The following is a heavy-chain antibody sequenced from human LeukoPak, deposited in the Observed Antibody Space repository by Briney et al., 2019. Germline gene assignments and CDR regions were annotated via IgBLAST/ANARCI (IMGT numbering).Heavy chain of an antibody. CDR3: VRDWFGEFH. CDR2: ISSDGSST. CDR1: GFTFSSSW. V-gene: IGHV3-74*01. D-gene: IGHD3-10*01. J-gene: IGHJ4*02. Sequence: PGGSLGLSCAASGFTFSSSWMHWVRQAPGKGLVWVSRISSDGSSTIYADSVKGRFTISRDNAKSTLYLQMSSLRAEDTAVYYCVRDWFGEFHWGQGTLVTVSS.